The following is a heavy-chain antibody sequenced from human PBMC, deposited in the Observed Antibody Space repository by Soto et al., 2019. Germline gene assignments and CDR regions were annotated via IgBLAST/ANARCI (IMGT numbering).Heavy chain of an antibody. CDR1: GFTFRSYA. Sequence: EVQLLESGGGLVQPGGSLRLSCAASGFTFRSYAMSWVRQAPGKGLEWVSIISGFGDTTYYADSVKGRFTISRDNSKNTLYLQMNSLRAEDTAVYYCAKFPPPTGGNPFDYWGQGTLVTVSS. J-gene: IGHJ4*02. CDR2: ISGFGDTT. CDR3: AKFPPPTGGNPFDY. V-gene: IGHV3-23*01. D-gene: IGHD2-15*01.